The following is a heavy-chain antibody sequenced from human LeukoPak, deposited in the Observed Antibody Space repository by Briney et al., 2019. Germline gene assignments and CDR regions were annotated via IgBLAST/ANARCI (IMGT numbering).Heavy chain of an antibody. V-gene: IGHV4-31*03. D-gene: IGHD3-10*01. CDR1: GGSISSGGHY. CDR3: ATDLVRGVMGY. Sequence: SETLSLTCTVSGGSISSGGHYWSWILQHPGKGLEWIGHIYNSGGTYYNPSLKSRVTISVDTSKNQFSLKLSSVTAADTAVYYCATDLVRGVMGYWGQGTLVTVSS. CDR2: IYNSGGT. J-gene: IGHJ4*02.